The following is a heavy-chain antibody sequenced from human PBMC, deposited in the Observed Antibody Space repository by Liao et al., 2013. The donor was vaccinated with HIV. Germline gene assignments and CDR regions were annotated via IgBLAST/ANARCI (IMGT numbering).Heavy chain of an antibody. CDR1: GGPFRGDY. V-gene: IGHV4-34*01. J-gene: IGHJ3*01. D-gene: IGHD2-21*01. CDR3: ARGLGVIAPVKNGGAFDF. Sequence: QVQLRQWGAGLLKPSETLSLTCAVYGGPFRGDYWHWIRQSPGKGLEWIGEVNQSGGAQYNPALESRALISIDTSKNQFSLKLGDVNAADTAVYYCARGLGVIAPVKNGGAFDFWGQGTPVTVSP. CDR2: VNQSGGA.